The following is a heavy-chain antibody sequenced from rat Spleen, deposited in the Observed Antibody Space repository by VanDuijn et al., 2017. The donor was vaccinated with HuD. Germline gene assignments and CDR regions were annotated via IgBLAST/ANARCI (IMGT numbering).Heavy chain of an antibody. D-gene: IGHD1-1*01. Sequence: EVQLVESGGGLVQPGRSLKLSCVASGFTFNNYWMTWIRQAPGKGLEWVASITNTGGSTYYPDSVKGRFTISRDNAKSTLYLQMNSLRSEDTATYYCTRDGKAVVTYYFDYWGQGVMVTVSS. CDR1: GFTFNNYW. CDR3: TRDGKAVVTYYFDY. J-gene: IGHJ2*01. CDR2: ITNTGGST. V-gene: IGHV5-31*01.